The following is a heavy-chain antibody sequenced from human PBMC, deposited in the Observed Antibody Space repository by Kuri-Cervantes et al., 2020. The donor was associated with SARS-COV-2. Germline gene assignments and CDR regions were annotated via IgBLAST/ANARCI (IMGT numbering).Heavy chain of an antibody. CDR3: ARDPPSPYCSGGSCRTDV. CDR2: ISSSSSYI. CDR1: GFTFSSYA. Sequence: GESLKISCAASGFTFSSYAMSWVRQAPGKGLEWVSSISSSSSYIYYADSVKGRFTTSRDNAKNSLYLQMNSLRAEDTAVYYCARDPPSPYCSGGSCRTDVWGQGTTVTVSS. J-gene: IGHJ6*02. V-gene: IGHV3-21*01. D-gene: IGHD2-15*01.